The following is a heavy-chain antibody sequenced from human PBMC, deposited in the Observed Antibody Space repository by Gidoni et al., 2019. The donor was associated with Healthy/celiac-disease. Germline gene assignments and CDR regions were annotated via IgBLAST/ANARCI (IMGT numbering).Heavy chain of an antibody. J-gene: IGHJ5*02. CDR2: ISGSGGST. CDR1: GFTFSSYA. Sequence: EVQLLESGGGLVQPGGSLRLSCAASGFTFSSYAMSWVRQAPGKGLEWVSAISGSGGSTYYADSVKGRFTISRDNSKNTLYLQMNSLRAEDTAVYYCAKDPIRSSSWRYNWFDPWGQGTLVTVSS. CDR3: AKDPIRSSSWRYNWFDP. D-gene: IGHD6-13*01. V-gene: IGHV3-23*01.